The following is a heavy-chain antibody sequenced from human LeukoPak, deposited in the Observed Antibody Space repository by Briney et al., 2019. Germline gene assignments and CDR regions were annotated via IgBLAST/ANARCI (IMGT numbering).Heavy chain of an antibody. CDR1: GGSISSYY. J-gene: IGHJ4*02. D-gene: IGHD1-26*01. CDR3: ARAASGGSSDY. CDR2: INDSGGT. Sequence: SETLSLTCTVSGGSISSYYWIWIRQPPGKGLEWIGEINDSGGTNYNPSLKSRVTISMNTSKNQFSLKVTSVTAADTAVYYCARAASGGSSDYWGQGTLVTVSS. V-gene: IGHV4-34*01.